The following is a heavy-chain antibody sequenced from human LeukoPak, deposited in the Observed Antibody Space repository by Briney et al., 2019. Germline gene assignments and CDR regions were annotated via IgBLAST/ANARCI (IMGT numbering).Heavy chain of an antibody. V-gene: IGHV3-30-3*01. J-gene: IGHJ4*02. CDR2: ISSDGSNE. CDR3: ARVRWLQLSSAIDY. D-gene: IGHD5-24*01. Sequence: GGSLRLSFAASAFTFSNYVMHWVRQAPGKGLEWVAVISSDGSNEYYADSVKGRFTVSRDNSKNTLYLQMNSLRVEDTAVYYCARVRWLQLSSAIDYWGQGTLVTVSS. CDR1: AFTFSNYV.